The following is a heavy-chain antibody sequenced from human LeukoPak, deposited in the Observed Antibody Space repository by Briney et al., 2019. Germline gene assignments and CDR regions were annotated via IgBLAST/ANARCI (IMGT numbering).Heavy chain of an antibody. CDR3: ARVRQDPLEYGYYMDV. Sequence: SQTLSLTCAADGVSFSGYYWTWIRQTPGRGLEWIGEINHTGNTNYNPSLTDYNPSLKSRVIISLDASNNQLSLKLNSVTAADRGVYILARVRQDPLEYGYYMDVWGKGTTVTVSS. CDR2: INHTGNT. CDR1: GVSFSGYY. V-gene: IGHV4-34*01. D-gene: IGHD3-3*01. J-gene: IGHJ6*03.